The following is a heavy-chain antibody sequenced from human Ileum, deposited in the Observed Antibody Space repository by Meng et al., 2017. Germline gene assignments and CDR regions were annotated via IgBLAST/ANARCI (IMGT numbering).Heavy chain of an antibody. CDR1: GFTFICYA. CDR3: ARSLGYGDYWSY. CDR2: ISYDGSNK. V-gene: IGHV3-30*04. Sequence: LVAVGGGLVQPGRSLGLSCAASGFTFICYARHWVRQAPGKGLEWVAVISYDGSNKYYADSVKGRFTISRDNSKNTLYLQMNSLRAEDTAVYYCARSLGYGDYWSYWGQGTLVTVSS. J-gene: IGHJ4*02. D-gene: IGHD4-17*01.